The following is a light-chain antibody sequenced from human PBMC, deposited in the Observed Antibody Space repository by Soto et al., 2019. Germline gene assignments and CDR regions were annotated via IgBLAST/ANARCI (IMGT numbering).Light chain of an antibody. J-gene: IGKJ1*01. CDR3: QQYNNRPGA. Sequence: EIVMTQSPATLSVSPGKRATLSCRASQSVSSNLAWYQQKPGQAPRLLIYGASTRATGIPARFSGSGSGTEFTLTISSLQSEDFAVYYCQQYNNRPGAFGQGTKVEIK. V-gene: IGKV3-15*01. CDR1: QSVSSN. CDR2: GAS.